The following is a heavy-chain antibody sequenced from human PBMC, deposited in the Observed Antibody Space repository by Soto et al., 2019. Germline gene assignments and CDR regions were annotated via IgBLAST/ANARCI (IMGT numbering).Heavy chain of an antibody. V-gene: IGHV3-48*02. CDR3: ARDNGMAGSFDP. CDR2: ISIGSSTI. J-gene: IGHJ5*02. CDR1: GFTFSSYS. D-gene: IGHD2-8*01. Sequence: EVEVVESGGGLVQPGGSLRLSCAASGFTFSSYSMNWARQAPGKGLEWVSYISIGSSTIYYADSVKGRFTISRDDAKNSLYLQMNSLRDEDTAVYYCARDNGMAGSFDPWGQGNLVTVSS.